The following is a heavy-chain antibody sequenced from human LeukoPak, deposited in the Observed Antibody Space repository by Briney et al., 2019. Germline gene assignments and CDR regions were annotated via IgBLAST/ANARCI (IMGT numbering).Heavy chain of an antibody. D-gene: IGHD3-3*01. V-gene: IGHV4-4*02. CDR1: GGSISSSNW. J-gene: IGHJ3*02. CDR3: ARDSHYDFWSGYPLGAFDI. CDR2: IYHSGST. Sequence: RPSETLSLTCAVSGGSISSSNWWSWVRQPPGKGLEWIGEIYHSGSTNYNPSLKSRVTISVDKSKNQFSLKLSSVTAADTAVYYCARDSHYDFWSGYPLGAFDIWGQGTMVTVSS.